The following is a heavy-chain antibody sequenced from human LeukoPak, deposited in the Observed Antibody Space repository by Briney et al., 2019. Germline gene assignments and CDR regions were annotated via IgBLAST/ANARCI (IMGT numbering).Heavy chain of an antibody. CDR3: ARGFPQYSSDWFYFDY. D-gene: IGHD6-19*01. CDR2: ISSSGSTI. V-gene: IGHV3-11*01. CDR1: GFTFSDYY. J-gene: IGHJ4*02. Sequence: PGGSLRLSCTASGFTFSDYYMTWIRQAPGKGLEWVSYISSSGSTIHYVDSVKGRFTISRDNAKNSLYLQMNSLRAEDTAVYYCARGFPQYSSDWFYFDYWGQGTLVTVSS.